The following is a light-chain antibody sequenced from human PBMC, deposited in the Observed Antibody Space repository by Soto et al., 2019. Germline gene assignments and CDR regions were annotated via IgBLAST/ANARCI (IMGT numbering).Light chain of an antibody. V-gene: IGLV2-14*01. CDR3: SSYTSRAYV. CDR1: SSDVGGYNY. J-gene: IGLJ1*01. Sequence: QSALTQPASVSGSPGQSITISCTGTSSDVGGYNYVSWYQQHPGKAPKLMSYEVSNRPSGVSNRFSGSKSGNTASLTISGLQAEDEADYYCSSYTSRAYVFGTGTKLTVL. CDR2: EVS.